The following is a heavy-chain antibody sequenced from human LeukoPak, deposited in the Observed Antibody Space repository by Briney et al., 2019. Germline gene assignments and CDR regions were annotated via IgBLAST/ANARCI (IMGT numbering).Heavy chain of an antibody. CDR2: ISGSGGST. CDR3: AKDVLIAVAGTGDY. CDR1: GFTFSSYA. Sequence: GGSLRLSCAASGFTFSSYAMSWVRQAPGKGLEWVSAISGSGGSTYYADSVKGRFTISRDNSKNTLYLQMNSLRAEDTAVYYCAKDVLIAVAGTGDYWGQGTLVTVSS. V-gene: IGHV3-23*01. D-gene: IGHD6-19*01. J-gene: IGHJ4*02.